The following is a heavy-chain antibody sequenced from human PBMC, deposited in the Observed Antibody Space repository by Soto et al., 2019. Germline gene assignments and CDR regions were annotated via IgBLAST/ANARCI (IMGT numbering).Heavy chain of an antibody. CDR2: IKEDGSQK. V-gene: IGHV3-7*01. CDR1: GFTFSSYW. D-gene: IGHD6-19*01. J-gene: IGHJ4*02. CDR3: ARDRQWGADDYC. Sequence: SVGDLVQPGGSLRLSCAASGFTFSSYWMTWVRQAPGKGLEGVANIKEDGSQKYYVGSVEGRFTISRDNAKNSLYLQMNSLRAEDTAVYYCARDRQWGADDYCWGQGTLVTVSS.